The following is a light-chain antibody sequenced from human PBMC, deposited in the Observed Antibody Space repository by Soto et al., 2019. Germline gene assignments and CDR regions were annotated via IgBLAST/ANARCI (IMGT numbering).Light chain of an antibody. CDR2: EVS. Sequence: DVVMTQSPLSLPVTLGQPASVSCRSSQSLVHSDGNTYLNWFQQRPGQSPRRLIYEVSKRDSGGTDRFSGSGSGSDFTLTISRVEAEDVGVDYCMQGKHWPPYTFGQGTKLDIK. CDR3: MQGKHWPPYT. J-gene: IGKJ2*01. V-gene: IGKV2-30*02. CDR1: QSLVHSDGNTY.